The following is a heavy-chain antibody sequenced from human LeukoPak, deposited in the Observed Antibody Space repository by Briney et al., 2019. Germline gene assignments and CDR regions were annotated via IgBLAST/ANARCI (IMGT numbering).Heavy chain of an antibody. Sequence: SVKVSCKASGGTFSSYAISWVRHAPGQGLEWMGRIIPILGIANYAQKFQGRVTITADKSTSTAYMELSSLRSEDTAVYYCARGVYYYDSSGYYSIWGQGSMVTVSS. CDR2: IIPILGIA. CDR1: GGTFSSYA. V-gene: IGHV1-69*04. D-gene: IGHD3-22*01. CDR3: ARGVYYYDSSGYYSI. J-gene: IGHJ3*02.